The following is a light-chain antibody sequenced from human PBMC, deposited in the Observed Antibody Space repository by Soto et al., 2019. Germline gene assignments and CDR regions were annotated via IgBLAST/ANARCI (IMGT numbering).Light chain of an antibody. V-gene: IGLV1-40*01. J-gene: IGLJ1*01. CDR2: GNS. CDR3: QSYDSSLSGYV. Sequence: QSVLTQPPSVSGAPGQRVTISCTGSSSNIGAGYDVHWYQQLPGTAPKLLIYGNSHRPSGVPDRFSGSKSGTSASLATTGLQAEDEADYYCQSYDSSLSGYVFGTGTKLTVL. CDR1: SSNIGAGYD.